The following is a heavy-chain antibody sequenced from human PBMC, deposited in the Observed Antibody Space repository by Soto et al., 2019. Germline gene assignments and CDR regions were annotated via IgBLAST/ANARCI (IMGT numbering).Heavy chain of an antibody. CDR3: ARRV. J-gene: IGHJ4*02. Sequence: EVQLLESGGGLVQPGGSLRLSCAASGITFRNHAMTWVRQAPGKGLEWVSGISASGDDTYYADSVKGRFIIFRDNSKNSVYLQMNSLRAEDTAVYYCARRVWGQGTLVTVSS. V-gene: IGHV3-23*01. CDR2: ISASGDDT. CDR1: GITFRNHA.